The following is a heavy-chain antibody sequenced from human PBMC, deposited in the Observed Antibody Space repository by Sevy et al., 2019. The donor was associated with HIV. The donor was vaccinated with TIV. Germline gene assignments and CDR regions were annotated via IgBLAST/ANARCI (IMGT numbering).Heavy chain of an antibody. CDR3: ARGIQDPYYYYGMDV. CDR1: GLTFSSYS. Sequence: GGSLRLSCAASGLTFSSYSMNWVRQAPGKGLEWVSTISSSSSYIYYADSVKGRFTISRDNAKNSLYLQMNSLRAEDTAVYYCARGIQDPYYYYGMDVWGQGTTVTVSS. J-gene: IGHJ6*02. D-gene: IGHD5-18*01. CDR2: ISSSSSYI. V-gene: IGHV3-21*01.